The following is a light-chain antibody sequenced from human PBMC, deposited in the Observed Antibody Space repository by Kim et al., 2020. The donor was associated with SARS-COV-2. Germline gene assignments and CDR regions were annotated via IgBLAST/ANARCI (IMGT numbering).Light chain of an antibody. CDR3: AAWDDSLNGVV. Sequence: ELTQPPSASGTPGQRVTISCSGSSSNIGSNTVNWYQQLPGTAPKLLIYSNNQRPSGVPDRFSGSKSGTSASLAISGLQSEDEADYYCAAWDDSLNGVVFGGGTRLTVL. V-gene: IGLV1-44*01. CDR1: SSNIGSNT. J-gene: IGLJ2*01. CDR2: SNN.